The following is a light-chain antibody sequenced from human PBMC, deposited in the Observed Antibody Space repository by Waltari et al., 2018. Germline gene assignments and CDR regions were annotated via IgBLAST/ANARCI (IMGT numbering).Light chain of an antibody. J-gene: IGKJ1*01. CDR1: QSVLYSSNNKNY. V-gene: IGKV4-1*01. Sequence: DIVMTQSPDSLAVSLGERATIHCKSSQSVLYSSNNKNYLAWYRQKPGQPPKLLILWASTRESGVPDRFSGSGSGTDFTLTIGSLQAEDVAVYYCQQYYDAPRTFGQGTKVEIK. CDR2: WAS. CDR3: QQYYDAPRT.